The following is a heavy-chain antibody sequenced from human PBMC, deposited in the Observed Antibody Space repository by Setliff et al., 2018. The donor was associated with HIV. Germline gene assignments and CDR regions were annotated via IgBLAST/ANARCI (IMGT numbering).Heavy chain of an antibody. CDR1: GFTFSSYG. CDR2: IWFDGSSK. D-gene: IGHD4-17*01. CDR3: ARDPYARSNWFDP. J-gene: IGHJ5*02. V-gene: IGHV3-33*01. Sequence: GGSLRLSCTASGFTFSSYGMHWVRQAPGKGLEWVAVIWFDGSSKYYADSVEGRFTISRDNSKNSLYLQMNSLRAEDTAVYYCARDPYARSNWFDPWGQGTLVTVSS.